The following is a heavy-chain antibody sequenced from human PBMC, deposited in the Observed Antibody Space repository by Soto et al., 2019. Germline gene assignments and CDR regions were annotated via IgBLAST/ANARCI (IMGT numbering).Heavy chain of an antibody. Sequence: ASVKVSCKSSGGTFSSYSISWVRQAPGQGLEWMGGIIPIFGTANYAQKFQGRVTITADESTSTAYMELSSLRSEDTAVYYCARDYVARAFDIWGQGTMVTVSS. J-gene: IGHJ3*02. CDR1: GGTFSSYS. CDR3: ARDYVARAFDI. CDR2: IIPIFGTA. V-gene: IGHV1-69*13. D-gene: IGHD5-12*01.